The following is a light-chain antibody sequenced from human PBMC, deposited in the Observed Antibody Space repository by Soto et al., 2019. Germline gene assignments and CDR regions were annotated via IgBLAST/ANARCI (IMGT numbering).Light chain of an antibody. CDR2: GGS. Sequence: DIQMTQSPSSLSASVGDRVTITCWASQTISSYLNWYQQKPGKAPKLLIYGGSNLQSGVPSRFSGRESGTDFILTISSLQPEDFATYYCQQSYSTPYTFGQGTKVEIK. CDR3: QQSYSTPYT. J-gene: IGKJ2*01. V-gene: IGKV1-39*01. CDR1: QTISSY.